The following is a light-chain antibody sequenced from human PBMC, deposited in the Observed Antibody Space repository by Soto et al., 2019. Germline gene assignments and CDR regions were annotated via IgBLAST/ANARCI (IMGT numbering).Light chain of an antibody. CDR3: QHYLTWPLA. CDR1: QGVGST. Sequence: ELVLTQSPATLSVSPGESPTLSCRASQGVGSTLAWYQQKPGRAPRLLIYDAYIRATGIPARFSGAGSGTEFTLTISRLQSDDFAVYYCQHYLTWPLAFGGGTRVEI. CDR2: DAY. V-gene: IGKV3-15*01. J-gene: IGKJ4*01.